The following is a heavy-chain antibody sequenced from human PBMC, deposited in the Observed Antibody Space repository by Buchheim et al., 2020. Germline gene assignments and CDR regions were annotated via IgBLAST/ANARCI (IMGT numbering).Heavy chain of an antibody. D-gene: IGHD3-22*01. V-gene: IGHV3-48*03. CDR3: AGSAYYDSSGYYSDAFDI. CDR1: GFTFSSYE. Sequence: EVQLVESGGGLVQPGGSLRLSCAASGFTFSSYEMNWVRQAPGKGLEWVSYISSSGSTIYYADSVKGRFTISRDNAKNSLYLQMNSLRAEDTAVYYCAGSAYYDSSGYYSDAFDIWGQGT. J-gene: IGHJ3*02. CDR2: ISSSGSTI.